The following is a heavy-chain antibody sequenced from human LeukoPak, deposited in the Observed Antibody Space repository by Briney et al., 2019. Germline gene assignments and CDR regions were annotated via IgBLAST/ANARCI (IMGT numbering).Heavy chain of an antibody. D-gene: IGHD3-16*01. CDR1: GFTFSPYA. V-gene: IGHV3-30*02. CDR3: AKDMTGGWGFDY. J-gene: IGHJ4*02. Sequence: PGGSLRLSCAVSGFTFSPYAMAWVRQAPGKGLEWVAFIRYDGSNTYHADSVKGRFTISRDTSKNTLYLQMNSLRAEDSALYYCAKDMTGGWGFDYWGQGALVTVSS. CDR2: IRYDGSNT.